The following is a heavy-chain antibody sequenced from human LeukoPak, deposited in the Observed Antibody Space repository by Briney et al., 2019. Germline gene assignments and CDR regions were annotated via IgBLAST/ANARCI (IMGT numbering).Heavy chain of an antibody. J-gene: IGHJ4*02. V-gene: IGHV4-39*01. Sequence: PSETLSLTCTVSGGSVSSGSYYWGWIRQPPGKGLEWIGSIYYSGSTYYNPSLKSRVTISVDTSKNQFSLKLSSVTAADTAVYYCARRRYSGSYSTYYFDYWGQGTLVTVSS. D-gene: IGHD1-26*01. CDR3: ARRRYSGSYSTYYFDY. CDR2: IYYSGST. CDR1: GGSVSSGSYY.